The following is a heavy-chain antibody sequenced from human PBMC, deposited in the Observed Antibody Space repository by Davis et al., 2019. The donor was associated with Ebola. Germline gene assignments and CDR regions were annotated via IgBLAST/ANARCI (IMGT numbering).Heavy chain of an antibody. D-gene: IGHD3-22*01. CDR1: GFTFSAYH. Sequence: PSETLSLTCAASGFTFSAYHMNWVRQAPGKGLEWVANIRDSEVTYYADSVKGRFTISRDNSKSTLYLQMDSLRAEDTALYYCAKEPSSGYAFDIWGQGTMVTVSS. J-gene: IGHJ3*02. CDR3: AKEPSSGYAFDI. CDR2: IRDSEVT. V-gene: IGHV3-23*01.